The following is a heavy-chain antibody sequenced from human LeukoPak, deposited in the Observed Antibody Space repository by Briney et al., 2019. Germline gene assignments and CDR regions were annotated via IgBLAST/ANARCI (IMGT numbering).Heavy chain of an antibody. CDR1: GGSISSSSYY. V-gene: IGHV4-39*07. Sequence: SETLSLTCTVSGGSISSSSYYWGWIRQPPGKGLEWIGSIYYSGSTYYNPSLKSRVTISVDTSKNQFSLKLSSVTAADTAVYYCASHAPSDFWSGYQNPVFDYWGQGTLVTVSS. D-gene: IGHD3-3*01. J-gene: IGHJ4*02. CDR3: ASHAPSDFWSGYQNPVFDY. CDR2: IYYSGST.